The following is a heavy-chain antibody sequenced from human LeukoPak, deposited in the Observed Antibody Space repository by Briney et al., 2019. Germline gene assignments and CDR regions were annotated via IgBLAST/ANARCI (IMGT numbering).Heavy chain of an antibody. CDR3: ARAWTVGATPFDP. CDR2: IIPIFGTA. J-gene: IGHJ5*02. D-gene: IGHD1-26*01. CDR1: GGTFSSYA. Sequence: GASVKVSCKASGGTFSSYAISWVRQAPGQGLEWMGGIIPIFGTANYAQKFQGRVTITADESTSTAYMELSSPRSEDTAVYYCARAWTVGATPFDPWGQGTLVTVSS. V-gene: IGHV1-69*13.